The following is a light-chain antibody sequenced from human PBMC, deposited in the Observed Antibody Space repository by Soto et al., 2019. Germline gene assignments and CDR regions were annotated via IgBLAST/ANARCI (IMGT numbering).Light chain of an antibody. Sequence: LTQPPSASGSPGQSVTISCTGTGGDVGGYNYVSWYQQHPGKVPRLIIYDVNKRPSGVPDRFSGSKSDNTASLTVSGLQAEDEADYYCSSYAGFNNYVFGTGTKVTVL. CDR2: DVN. J-gene: IGLJ1*01. CDR1: GGDVGGYNY. V-gene: IGLV2-8*01. CDR3: SSYAGFNNYV.